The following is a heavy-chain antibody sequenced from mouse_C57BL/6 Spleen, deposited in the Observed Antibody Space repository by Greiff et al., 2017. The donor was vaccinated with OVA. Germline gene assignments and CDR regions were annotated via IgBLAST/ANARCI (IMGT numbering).Heavy chain of an antibody. CDR1: GFTFSSYA. CDR3: ARGGTVENWYFDV. V-gene: IGHV5-4*03. CDR2: ISDGGSYT. Sequence: EVKVVESGGGLVKPGGSLKLSCAASGFTFSSYAMSWVRQTPEKRLEWVATISDGGSYTYYPDNVKGRFTISRDNAKNNLYLQMSHLKSEDTAMYYCARGGTVENWYFDVWGTGTTVTVSS. D-gene: IGHD1-1*01. J-gene: IGHJ1*03.